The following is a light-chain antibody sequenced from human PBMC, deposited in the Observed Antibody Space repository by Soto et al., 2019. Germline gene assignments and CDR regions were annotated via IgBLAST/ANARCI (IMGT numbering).Light chain of an antibody. CDR2: AAS. Sequence: AIRINQSPSSVSASVGDRVTITCRASQGIRNDLDWFQQKPGKAPKLLIYAASNLQSGVPARFSGSGSGTDFTLTISSLQPEDFATYYCLQKYFYPFPFGPGTKVAIK. CDR3: LQKYFYPFP. J-gene: IGKJ3*01. V-gene: IGKV1-6*01. CDR1: QGIRND.